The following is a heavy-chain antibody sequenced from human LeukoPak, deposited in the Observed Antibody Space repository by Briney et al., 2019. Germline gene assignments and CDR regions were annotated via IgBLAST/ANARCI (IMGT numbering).Heavy chain of an antibody. Sequence: GGSQRLSCAASGFTFSSYEMNWVRQAPGKGLEWVSYISSGGSTVHYADSVKGRFTISRDNAKNSLYLQMNSLRAEDTAVYYCARVIIVGATGIWGQGTMVTVSS. V-gene: IGHV3-48*03. CDR3: ARVIIVGATGI. D-gene: IGHD1-26*01. CDR2: ISSGGSTV. J-gene: IGHJ3*02. CDR1: GFTFSSYE.